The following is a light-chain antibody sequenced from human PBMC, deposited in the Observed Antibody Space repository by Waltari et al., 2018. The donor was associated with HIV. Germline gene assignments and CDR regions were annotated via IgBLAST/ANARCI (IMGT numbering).Light chain of an antibody. CDR1: TDVSNW. J-gene: IGKJ5*01. CDR2: KAS. V-gene: IGKV1-5*03. CDR3: QQYNSDPS. Sequence: DIHMTQSPSTLSAFIGDRVTITCRSSTDVSNWLAGYQQKPGKAPKLLIHKASVLENGVSLRFSGSGFGTEFTLIIDSLEPDDFATYYCQQYNSDPSFGQVTRLEMK.